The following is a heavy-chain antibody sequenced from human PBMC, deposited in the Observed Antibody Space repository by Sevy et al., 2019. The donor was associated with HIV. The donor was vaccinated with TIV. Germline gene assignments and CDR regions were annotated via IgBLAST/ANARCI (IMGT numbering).Heavy chain of an antibody. CDR1: GFTFSKYS. V-gene: IGHV3-23*01. CDR3: AREGCTKPHDY. Sequence: GGSLRLSCAASGFTFSKYSMSWVRRPPEKGLEWVSTLSFGCGEIDYADSVKGRFTISRDNSKSSAYLQMNNLRPEDTAVYYCAREGCTKPHDYWGQGTLVTVSS. J-gene: IGHJ4*02. CDR2: LSFGCGEI. D-gene: IGHD2-8*01.